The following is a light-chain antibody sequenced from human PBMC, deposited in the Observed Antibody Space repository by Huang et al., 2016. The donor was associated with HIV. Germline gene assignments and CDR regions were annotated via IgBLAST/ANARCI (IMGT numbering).Light chain of an antibody. CDR3: HQSSTLHT. CDR1: QDIGGA. V-gene: IGKV6-21*02. J-gene: IGKJ4*01. CDR2: DAS. Sequence: EIVLTQSPDFQSVTPTEKVTITCRASQDIGGALHWYQQKPDQSPKLLIKDASQSISGVPSRFSGGGSGTDFTLTINSLEAEDAATYYCHQSSTLHTFGGGTKVEIK.